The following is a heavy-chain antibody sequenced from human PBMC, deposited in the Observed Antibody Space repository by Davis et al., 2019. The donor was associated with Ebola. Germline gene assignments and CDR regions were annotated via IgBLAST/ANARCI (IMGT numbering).Heavy chain of an antibody. J-gene: IGHJ4*02. CDR1: GGPFTNYA. V-gene: IGHV1-18*01. D-gene: IGHD1-1*01. Sequence: ASVKVSCKTSGGPFTNYAVNWVRQAPGQGLEWMGWINPHNNNTNYAQNVQGRVTMTTDTSTSTAYMEVGSLRSDDTAVYYCARAQFPTTSDHWGQGTLVSVSS. CDR3: ARAQFPTTSDH. CDR2: INPHNNNT.